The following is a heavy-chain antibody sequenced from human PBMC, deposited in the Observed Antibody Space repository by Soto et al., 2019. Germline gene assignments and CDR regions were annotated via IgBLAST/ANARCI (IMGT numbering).Heavy chain of an antibody. Sequence: SETLSLTCTVSGGSVSSGSYYWSWIRQPPGKGLEWIGYIYYSGSTNYNPSLKSRVTISVDTSKNQFSLKLSSVTAADTAVYYCARVNPRGQPDYWGQGTLVTVSS. CDR3: ARVNPRGQPDY. J-gene: IGHJ4*02. D-gene: IGHD3-10*01. CDR1: GGSVSSGSYY. CDR2: IYYSGST. V-gene: IGHV4-61*01.